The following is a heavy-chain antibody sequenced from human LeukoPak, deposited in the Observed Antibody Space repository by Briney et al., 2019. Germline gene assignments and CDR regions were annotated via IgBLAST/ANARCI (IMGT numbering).Heavy chain of an antibody. CDR1: GYTFTGYY. J-gene: IGHJ3*02. V-gene: IGHV1-2*02. D-gene: IGHD2-2*01. CDR3: ARAQAPIIVVVSAAMFAFDI. Sequence: ASVKLSFKASGYTFTGYYMHWVRQAPGQGLEWMGWINPNSCGTNYAQKFQGRFTMTRDTSISTAYMELSRLRSDDTAVYYWARAQAPIIVVVSAAMFAFDIWGQGTMVTVSS. CDR2: INPNSCGT.